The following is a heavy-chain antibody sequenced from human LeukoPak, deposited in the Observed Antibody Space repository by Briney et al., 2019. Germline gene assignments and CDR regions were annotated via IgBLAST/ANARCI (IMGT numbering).Heavy chain of an antibody. CDR2: FYNSDNT. Sequence: SETLSLTCTVSGGSISSGNYYWSWIRQPPGKGLEWIGAFYNSDNTNYSPSLKSRVTISVDTSKNQFSLKLSSVTAADTAVYYCADHIAAAGHHYFDYWGQGTLVTVSS. V-gene: IGHV4-61*01. D-gene: IGHD6-13*01. CDR3: ADHIAAAGHHYFDY. CDR1: GGSISSGNYY. J-gene: IGHJ4*02.